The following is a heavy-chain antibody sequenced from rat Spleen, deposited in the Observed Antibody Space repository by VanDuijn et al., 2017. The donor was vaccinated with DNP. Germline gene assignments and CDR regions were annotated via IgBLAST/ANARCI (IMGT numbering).Heavy chain of an antibody. CDR2: ISYDGSDT. V-gene: IGHV5-31*01. D-gene: IGHD5-1*01. CDR1: GFIFSNYW. J-gene: IGHJ2*01. Sequence: EVQLVESGGGPVQPGRSLKLSCVASGFIFSNYWMTWIRQAPGKGLEWVATISYDGSDTYYRDSVKGRFTISRDNAKNTLYLQMNSLRSEDTATYYCTNDWELYYWGQGVMVTVSS. CDR3: TNDWELYY.